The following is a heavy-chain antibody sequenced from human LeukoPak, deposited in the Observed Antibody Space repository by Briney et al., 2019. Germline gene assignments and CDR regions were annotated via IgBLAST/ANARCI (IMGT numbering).Heavy chain of an antibody. CDR2: IYYSGST. CDR3: ARAVTYYYDSSGYTFDY. D-gene: IGHD3-22*01. Sequence: SETLSLTCTFSGGSISSYYWSWIRQPPGKGLEWIGYIYYSGSTNYNPSLKSRVTISVDTSKNQFSLKLSSVTAADTAVYYCARAVTYYYDSSGYTFDYWGQGTLVTVSS. J-gene: IGHJ4*02. V-gene: IGHV4-59*01. CDR1: GGSISSYY.